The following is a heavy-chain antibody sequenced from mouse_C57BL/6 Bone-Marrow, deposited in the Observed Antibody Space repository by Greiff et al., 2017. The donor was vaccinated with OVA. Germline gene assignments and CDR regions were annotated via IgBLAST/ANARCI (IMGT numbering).Heavy chain of an antibody. CDR3: ARQSTTVVPYFDY. CDR1: GYTFTSYW. V-gene: IGHV1-7*01. Sequence: VQLQQSGAELAKPGASVTLSCKASGYTFTSYWMLWVNQRPGQGLEWIGYINPSSGYTKFNQKFKDKATLTADKSSSTAYMQLISLTYKDSAVYYCARQSTTVVPYFDYWGQGTTLTVSS. D-gene: IGHD1-1*01. CDR2: INPSSGYT. J-gene: IGHJ2*01.